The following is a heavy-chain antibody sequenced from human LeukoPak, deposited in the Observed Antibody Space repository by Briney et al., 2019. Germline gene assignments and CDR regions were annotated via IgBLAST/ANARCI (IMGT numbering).Heavy chain of an antibody. CDR1: GFTFSTND. Sequence: GGSLRLSCEDSGFTFSTNDMTWVLQAPGKGLEWMANIKQDGSDNYSVDSVKGRFTISRDNAKNSLYLQMNSLRAEDTAVYYCARTSSSGWDFDYWGQGTLVTVSS. CDR3: ARTSSSGWDFDY. V-gene: IGHV3-7*02. CDR2: IKQDGSDN. J-gene: IGHJ4*02. D-gene: IGHD6-19*01.